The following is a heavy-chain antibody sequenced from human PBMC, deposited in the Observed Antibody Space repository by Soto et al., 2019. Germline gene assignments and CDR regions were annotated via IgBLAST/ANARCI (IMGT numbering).Heavy chain of an antibody. CDR1: GFTVSSNY. CDR3: AGEGSRGFFAMFAFDI. D-gene: IGHD3-10*01. CDR2: IYSGGST. Sequence: GGSLRLSCAASGFTVSSNYMSWVRQAPGKGLEWVSVIYSGGSTYYADSVKGRFTISRDNSKNTLYLQMNSLRAEDTAVYYCAGEGSRGFFAMFAFDIWGQGTMVTVSS. J-gene: IGHJ3*02. V-gene: IGHV3-66*01.